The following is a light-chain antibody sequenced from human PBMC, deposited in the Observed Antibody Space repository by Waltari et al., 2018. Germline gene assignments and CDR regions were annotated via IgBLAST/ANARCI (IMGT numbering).Light chain of an antibody. CDR2: DTS. J-gene: IGKJ1*01. Sequence: EVVLTQSPGTLSLSPGEGATLSCRASQSVSRSLAWYQQKPGQAPRLLIYDTSRRATGIPDRCSGSGSETDFSLTISRLGPEDFAMYYCQKYASLPATFGQGTKVEIK. CDR1: QSVSRS. CDR3: QKYASLPAT. V-gene: IGKV3-20*01.